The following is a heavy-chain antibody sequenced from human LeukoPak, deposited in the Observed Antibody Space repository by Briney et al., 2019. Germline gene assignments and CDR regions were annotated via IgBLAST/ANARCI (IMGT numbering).Heavy chain of an antibody. CDR1: GFTFSSYW. CDR3: ARRHCSGGSCYSHYYYMDV. V-gene: IGHV3-7*01. D-gene: IGHD2-15*01. CDR2: IKQDGSEK. J-gene: IGHJ6*03. Sequence: GGSLRLSCAASGFTFSSYWMSWVRQAPGKGLEWVANIKQDGSEKYYVDSVKDRFTISRDNDKNSLYLQMNSLRAEDTAVYYCARRHCSGGSCYSHYYYMDVGGKETTVTVPS.